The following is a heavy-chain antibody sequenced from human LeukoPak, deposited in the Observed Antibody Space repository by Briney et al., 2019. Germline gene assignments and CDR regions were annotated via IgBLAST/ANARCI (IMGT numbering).Heavy chain of an antibody. J-gene: IGHJ4*02. CDR3: ARESYSSAWFFNY. CDR1: GGSISGSNYY. V-gene: IGHV4-39*02. D-gene: IGHD6-19*01. CDR2: IYYSGST. Sequence: SETLSLTCTVSGGSISGSNYYWGWIRQPPGKGLEWIGSIYYSGSTYYNPSLKSRVAISVDTSKNQFSLKLNSVTAADTAVYYCARESYSSAWFFNYWGQGTLVTVSS.